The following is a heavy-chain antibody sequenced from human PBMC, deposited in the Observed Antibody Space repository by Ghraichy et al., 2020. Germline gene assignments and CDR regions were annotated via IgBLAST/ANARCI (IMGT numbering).Heavy chain of an antibody. J-gene: IGHJ4*02. Sequence: SGPTLVKPTQTLTLTCTFSGFSLTTGGMSVSWIRQPPGKALEWLARIDWEDDKYYSPALKTRLTISMDTPRNQVVLTMTNMDTVDTATYYCARYPPYSGYDDWGQGTLVTVSS. CDR1: GFSLTTGGMS. D-gene: IGHD6-25*01. CDR2: IDWEDDK. V-gene: IGHV2-70*11. CDR3: ARYPPYSGYDD.